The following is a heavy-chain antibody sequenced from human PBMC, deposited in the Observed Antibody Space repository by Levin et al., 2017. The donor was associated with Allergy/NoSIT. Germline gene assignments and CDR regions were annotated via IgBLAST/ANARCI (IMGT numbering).Heavy chain of an antibody. CDR1: GFTFSNYA. CDR2: ISGSGGNT. D-gene: IGHD1-20*01. J-gene: IGHJ4*02. V-gene: IGHV3-23*01. CDR3: ARIPVYNSGLLDY. Sequence: GGSLRLSCAVSGFTFSNYATTWVRQTPGKGLEWVSSISGSGGNTYYADSVKGRFTISRDNSKNTLLLQMNTLRAEDTALYYCARIPVYNSGLLDYWGQGTLVTVSS.